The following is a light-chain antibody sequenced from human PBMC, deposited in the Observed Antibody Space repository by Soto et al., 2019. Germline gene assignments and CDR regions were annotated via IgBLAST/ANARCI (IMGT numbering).Light chain of an antibody. J-gene: IGLJ2*01. V-gene: IGLV2-14*03. Sequence: QSALTQPASVSGSPGQSITISCTGTSSDIGAYNFVSWYQQHPGKAPKLMLYDVNIRPSGVSTRFSGSKSGNTASPTISGLQAEDEADDYCTSWTTSTTMIFGGGTKLTVL. CDR2: DVN. CDR1: SSDIGAYNF. CDR3: TSWTTSTTMI.